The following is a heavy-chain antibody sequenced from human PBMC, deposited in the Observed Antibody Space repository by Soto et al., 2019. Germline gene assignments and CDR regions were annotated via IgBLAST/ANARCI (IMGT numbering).Heavy chain of an antibody. J-gene: IGHJ4*02. CDR2: MNPNSGNT. CDR3: ARGHKLTRYYDFWSGYQIDY. CDR1: GYTFTSYD. Sequence: ASVKVSCKASGYTFTSYDINWVRQATGQGLEWMGWMNPNSGNTGYAQKFQGRVTMTRNTSISTAYMELSSLRSEDTAVYYCARGHKLTRYYDFWSGYQIDYWGQGTLVTVSS. D-gene: IGHD3-3*01. V-gene: IGHV1-8*01.